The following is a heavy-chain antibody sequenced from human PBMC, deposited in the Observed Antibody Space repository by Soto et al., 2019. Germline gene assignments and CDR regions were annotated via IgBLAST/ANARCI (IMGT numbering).Heavy chain of an antibody. J-gene: IGHJ5*02. CDR2: ISSSSSTI. V-gene: IGHV3-48*02. CDR3: ARAEAIRNCFDP. Sequence: EVQLVESGGGLVQPGGSLRLSCAASGFTFSSYSMNWVRQAPGKGLEWVSYISSSSSTIYYAESVKGRLTISRDNANNSQYQHMNRLRDEDTALYNCARAEAIRNCFDPWGQGNLVSVS. D-gene: IGHD2-2*01. CDR1: GFTFSSYS.